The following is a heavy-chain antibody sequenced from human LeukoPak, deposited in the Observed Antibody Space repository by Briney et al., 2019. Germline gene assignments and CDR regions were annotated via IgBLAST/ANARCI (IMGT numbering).Heavy chain of an antibody. CDR1: GFTFSDYY. CDR3: ASFKWELLSGWVGKGAFDI. J-gene: IGHJ3*02. V-gene: IGHV3-11*01. D-gene: IGHD1-26*01. CDR2: ISSSGSTI. Sequence: GGSLRLSCAASGFTFSDYYMSWIRQAPGKGLEWVSYISSSGSTIYYADSVKGRFTISRDNAKNSLYLQMNSLRAEDTAVYYCASFKWELLSGWVGKGAFDIWGQGTMVTVSS.